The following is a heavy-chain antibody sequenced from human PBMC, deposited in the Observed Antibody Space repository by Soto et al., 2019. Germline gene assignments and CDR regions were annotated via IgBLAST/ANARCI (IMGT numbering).Heavy chain of an antibody. CDR2: IYYSGST. V-gene: IGHV4-59*01. D-gene: IGHD3-16*01. Sequence: PSESLSLSCTVSGGSISSYYWSWIRQPPGKGLEWIGYIYYSGSTNYNPSLKSRVTISVDTSKNQFSLKLSSVTAADTAVYYCARGAGEGPYFDYWGQGTLVTV. J-gene: IGHJ4*02. CDR3: ARGAGEGPYFDY. CDR1: GGSISSYY.